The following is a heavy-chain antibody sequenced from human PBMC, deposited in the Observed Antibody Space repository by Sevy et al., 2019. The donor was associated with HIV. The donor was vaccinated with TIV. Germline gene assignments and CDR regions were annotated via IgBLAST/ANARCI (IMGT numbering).Heavy chain of an antibody. Sequence: GGSLRLSCAASGFTFSSYGMHWVRQAPGKGLEWVAVIWYDGSNKYYADSVKGRFTISRDNSKNTLYLQMNSLRAEDTALYYCARALGWLALFDYWGQGTLVTVSS. V-gene: IGHV3-33*01. D-gene: IGHD6-19*01. CDR3: ARALGWLALFDY. J-gene: IGHJ4*02. CDR1: GFTFSSYG. CDR2: IWYDGSNK.